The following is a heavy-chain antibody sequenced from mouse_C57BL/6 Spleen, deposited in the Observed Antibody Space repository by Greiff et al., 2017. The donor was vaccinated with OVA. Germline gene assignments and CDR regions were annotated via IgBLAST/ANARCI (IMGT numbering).Heavy chain of an antibody. CDR2: IDPADSYT. J-gene: IGHJ4*01. CDR3: ARRTAQAAMDY. Sequence: VQLQQPGAELVRPGTSVKLSCKASGYTFTSYWMHWVKQRPGQGLEWIGVIDPADSYTNYTPKFKGKATLTVDTSSSTAYMQLISLTSEDSAVYYSARRTAQAAMDYWGQGTSVTVSS. CDR1: GYTFTSYW. D-gene: IGHD3-2*02. V-gene: IGHV1-59*01.